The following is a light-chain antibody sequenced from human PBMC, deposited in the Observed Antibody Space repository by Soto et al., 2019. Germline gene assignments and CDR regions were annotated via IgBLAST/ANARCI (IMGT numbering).Light chain of an antibody. V-gene: IGKV3-20*01. J-gene: IGKJ3*01. Sequence: EIVLTQSPGTLSLSAGERATLSCRASQTISSNYLAWYQQKPGQAPRLLIFGASYRATGIPDRFSGSGSGTDFTLTISRLAPEDFAVYFCQKYGSSPPEFTFGPGTKVDIK. CDR1: QTISSNY. CDR2: GAS. CDR3: QKYGSSPPEFT.